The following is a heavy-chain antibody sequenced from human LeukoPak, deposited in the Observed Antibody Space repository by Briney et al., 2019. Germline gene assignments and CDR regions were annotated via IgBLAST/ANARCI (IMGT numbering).Heavy chain of an antibody. CDR3: AKNSGSYPGYFDY. D-gene: IGHD3-10*01. J-gene: IGHJ4*02. CDR1: GFTFSSYA. V-gene: IGHV3-30-3*02. Sequence: GRSLRLSCAASGFTFSSYAMHWVRQAPGKGLEWVAVISYDGSNKYYADSVKGRFTISRDNSKNTLYLQMNSLRAEDTAVYYCAKNSGSYPGYFDYWGPGTLVTVSS. CDR2: ISYDGSNK.